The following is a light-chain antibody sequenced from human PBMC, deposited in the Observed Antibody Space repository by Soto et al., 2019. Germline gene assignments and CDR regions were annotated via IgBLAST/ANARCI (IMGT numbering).Light chain of an antibody. Sequence: DIVMTQSPDSLAVSLGERATINFRSIQIFLYSSNNKNYLAWYQQKPGQPPKLLIYWASTRESGVPDRFSGSGSGTDFTLTISSLQAEDVAVYYCQQYYSTPLTFGGGTKVDI. CDR2: WAS. CDR3: QQYYSTPLT. V-gene: IGKV4-1*01. CDR1: QIFLYSSNNKNY. J-gene: IGKJ4*01.